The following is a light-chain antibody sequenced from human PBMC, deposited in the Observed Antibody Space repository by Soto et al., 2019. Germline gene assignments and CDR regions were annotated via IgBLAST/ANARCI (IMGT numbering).Light chain of an antibody. V-gene: IGKV3-20*01. J-gene: IGKJ5*01. CDR1: QSVSSNY. Sequence: EIVLTQSPGTLSLSPGERATLSCRASQSVSSNYLAWYQQKPGQAPSLLIYGASSRATGIPDRFSGSGSGTDFTLTISRLEPEDFGMYYCQQYGTSAPITFGHGTRVEIE. CDR2: GAS. CDR3: QQYGTSAPIT.